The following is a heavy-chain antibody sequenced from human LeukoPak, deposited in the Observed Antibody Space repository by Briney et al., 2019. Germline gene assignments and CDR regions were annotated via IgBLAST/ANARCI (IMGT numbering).Heavy chain of an antibody. J-gene: IGHJ4*02. Sequence: SSETLSLTCTVSGGSISSSSYYWGWIRQPPGKGPEWIGSIYYSGSTYYNPSLKSRVTISVDTSKNQFSLKLTSVTAADTAVYYCARHGHHGDHDYWGQGTLVTVSS. CDR2: IYYSGST. CDR3: ARHGHHGDHDY. D-gene: IGHD2-21*02. CDR1: GGSISSSSYY. V-gene: IGHV4-39*01.